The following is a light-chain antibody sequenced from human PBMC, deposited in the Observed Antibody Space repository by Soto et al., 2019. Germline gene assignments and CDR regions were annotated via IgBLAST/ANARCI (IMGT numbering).Light chain of an antibody. CDR1: QSISTF. CDR2: AAS. J-gene: IGKJ1*01. CDR3: QQSYTTPRT. V-gene: IGKV1-39*01. Sequence: DIQMTQSPSSLSASVGDRVSVTCRASQSISTFLNWYQQRPGEAPKLLIYAASSLQSGVPPRFSGSGSGADFTLTIGSLQPEDFATYYCQQSYTTPRTFDQGTKVEVK.